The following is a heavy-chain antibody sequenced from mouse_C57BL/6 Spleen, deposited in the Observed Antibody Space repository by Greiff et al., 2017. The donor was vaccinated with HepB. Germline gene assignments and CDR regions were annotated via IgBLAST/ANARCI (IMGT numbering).Heavy chain of an antibody. V-gene: IGHV1-15*01. J-gene: IGHJ2*01. D-gene: IGHD2-12*01. CDR1: GYTFTDYE. CDR3: TRENDEGYYFDY. CDR2: IDPETGGT. Sequence: VQLQQSGAELVRPGASVTLSCKASGYTFTDYEMHWVKQTPVHGLEWIGAIDPETGGTAYNQKFKGKAILTADKSSSTAYMELRSLTSEDSAVYYCTRENDEGYYFDYWGQGTTLTVSS.